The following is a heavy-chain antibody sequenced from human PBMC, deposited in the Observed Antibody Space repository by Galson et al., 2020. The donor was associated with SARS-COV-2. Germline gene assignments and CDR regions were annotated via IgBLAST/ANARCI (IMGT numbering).Heavy chain of an antibody. CDR2: IIWNSGSI. Sequence: SGIIWNSGSIGYADSVKGRFTISRDNAKNSLYLQMNILRAEDTALYYCANWGASGRAYWGQGTMVTVSS. CDR3: ANWGASGRAY. D-gene: IGHD2-15*01. V-gene: IGHV3-9*01. J-gene: IGHJ3*01.